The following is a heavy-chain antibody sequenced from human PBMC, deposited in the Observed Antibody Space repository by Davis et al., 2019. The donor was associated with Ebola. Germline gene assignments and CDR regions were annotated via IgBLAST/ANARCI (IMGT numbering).Heavy chain of an antibody. CDR1: GFTLSSYG. V-gene: IGHV3-30*03. CDR2: ISSDGEKR. CDR3: ARDPAIGQPLSTFDV. J-gene: IGHJ3*01. Sequence: PGGSLSLSCAASGFTLSSYGIHWVRQAPGKGLEWVALISSDGEKRRFGNSVKGRFSISRDNSRNTLFLQVNSLRVEDTAVYYCARDPAIGQPLSTFDVWGQGTTVTVAS. D-gene: IGHD1-14*01.